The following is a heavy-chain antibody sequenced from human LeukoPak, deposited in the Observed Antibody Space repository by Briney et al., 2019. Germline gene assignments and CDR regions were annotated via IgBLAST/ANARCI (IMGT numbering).Heavy chain of an antibody. V-gene: IGHV1-69*13. CDR3: ARSDYYCGGDCYTYYYYGVDV. CDR1: GGTFSSYA. J-gene: IGHJ6*02. Sequence: SVKVSCKASGGTFSSYAISWVRQAPGQGLEWMGGIIPIFGTASYAQKFQGRVTITADESTSTAYMELSSLRSEDTAVYYCARSDYYCGGDCYTYYYYGVDVWGQGTTVTVSS. D-gene: IGHD2-21*02. CDR2: IIPIFGTA.